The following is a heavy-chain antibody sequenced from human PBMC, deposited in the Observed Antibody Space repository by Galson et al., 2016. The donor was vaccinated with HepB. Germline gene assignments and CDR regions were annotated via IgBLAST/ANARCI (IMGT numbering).Heavy chain of an antibody. CDR2: IWYDGSNK. D-gene: IGHD2-15*01. CDR3: AKDSGYCSDAICYYRNS. Sequence: SLRLSCAASGFTFSSYGMHWVRQAPGKGLEWVAVIWYDGSNKYYAASVKGRFTISRDNSKNTLYLQMNSLRAEDKAVYYCAKDSGYCSDAICYYRNSWGQGTLVTVSS. V-gene: IGHV3-33*06. CDR1: GFTFSSYG. J-gene: IGHJ4*02.